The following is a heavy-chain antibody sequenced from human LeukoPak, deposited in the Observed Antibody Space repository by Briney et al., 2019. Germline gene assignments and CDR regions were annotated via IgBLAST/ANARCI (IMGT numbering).Heavy chain of an antibody. CDR1: GFTFSSYS. CDR2: IRSSSSTI. V-gene: IGHV3-48*01. CDR3: ARDLSGVAGYTYGRGIDY. Sequence: GGSLRLSCAASGFTFSSYSMNWVRQAPGKGLEWVSYIRSSSSTIYYAESVKGRFTISRDNAKNSLYLQMNSLRAEDTAVYYCARDLSGVAGYTYGRGIDYWGQGTLVTVSS. D-gene: IGHD5-18*01. J-gene: IGHJ4*02.